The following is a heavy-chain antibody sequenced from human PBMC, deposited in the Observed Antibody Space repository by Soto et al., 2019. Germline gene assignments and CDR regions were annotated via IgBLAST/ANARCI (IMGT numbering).Heavy chain of an antibody. J-gene: IGHJ3*02. CDR2: ISAYNGNT. CDR1: GYTFTSYG. V-gene: IGHV1-18*01. Sequence: ASVKVSCKASGYTFTSYGISWVRQAPGLGLEWMGWISAYNGNTNYAQKLQGRVTMTTDTSTSTAYMELRSLRSDDTAVYYCARWGYYDSSGYDAFDIWGQGTMVTVSS. D-gene: IGHD3-22*01. CDR3: ARWGYYDSSGYDAFDI.